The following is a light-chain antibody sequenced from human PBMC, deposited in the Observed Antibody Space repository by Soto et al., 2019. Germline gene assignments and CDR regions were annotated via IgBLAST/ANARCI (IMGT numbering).Light chain of an antibody. CDR1: QDVSRS. CDR3: QQLWTYPLT. J-gene: IGKJ4*01. V-gene: IGKV1-9*01. CDR2: AAS. Sequence: DTQLTQSPSFLSASVGDRVTIDCRASQDVSRSVGWYQQKPGTAPKLLISAASTLNSGVPSRFSGSGSGTDFTLTISSLQPEDFATYYCQQLWTYPLTFGGGTKVEI.